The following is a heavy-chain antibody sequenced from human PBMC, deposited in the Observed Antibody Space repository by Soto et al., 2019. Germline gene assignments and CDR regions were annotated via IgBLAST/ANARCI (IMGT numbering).Heavy chain of an antibody. D-gene: IGHD2-21*01. Sequence: QVQLQESGPRLVKPSGTLSLTCAVYGGSLSSCNWWSWVRQPPGKGLEWIGEIYRYGSTSYNPSLKLRVTMAVDKSKKQISLKMTSLTAADTAVYFCSGGGRPGQIDWFDPWGQGILVTVSS. CDR2: IYRYGST. CDR3: SGGGRPGQIDWFDP. J-gene: IGHJ5*02. CDR1: GGSLSSCNW. V-gene: IGHV4-4*02.